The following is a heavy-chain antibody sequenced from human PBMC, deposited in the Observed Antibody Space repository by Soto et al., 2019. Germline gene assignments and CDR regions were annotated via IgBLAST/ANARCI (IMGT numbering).Heavy chain of an antibody. V-gene: IGHV3-23*01. CDR1: GFSFSDYA. CDR3: AKGPDGSGYYHNWFDS. J-gene: IGHJ5*01. Sequence: EVPLLESGGALVQPGGSLTLSCAASGFSFSDYAMSWVRQAPGKGLEWVSSISRTGDSAYYADSVKGRFAISRDRSKSRLALQRNSLSFQDTAVYYCAKGPDGSGYYHNWFDSWGQGTLITVSS. CDR2: ISRTGDSA. D-gene: IGHD3-22*01.